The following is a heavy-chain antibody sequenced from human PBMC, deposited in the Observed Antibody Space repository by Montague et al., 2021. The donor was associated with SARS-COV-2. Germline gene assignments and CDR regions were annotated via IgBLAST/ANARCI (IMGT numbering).Heavy chain of an antibody. CDR3: ARGQVTIFGVLIMLPAAGALDI. D-gene: IGHD3-3*01. CDR2: INHSGST. V-gene: IGHV4-34*01. Sequence: SETLSLTCAVYDGSFSGYYWSWIRQPPGKGLEWIGEINHSGSTNYNPSLKSRVTISVDTSKNQFSLKLISVSAADTAVYYCARGQVTIFGVLIMLPAAGALDIWGQGTMVTVSS. CDR1: DGSFSGYY. J-gene: IGHJ3*02.